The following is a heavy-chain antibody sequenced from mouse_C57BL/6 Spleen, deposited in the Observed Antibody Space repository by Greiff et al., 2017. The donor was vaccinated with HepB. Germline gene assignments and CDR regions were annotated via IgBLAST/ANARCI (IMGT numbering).Heavy chain of an antibody. CDR3: FDYDYYAMDY. Sequence: VQLKQSGPELVKPGASVKMSCKASGYTFTDYNMHWVKQSHGKSLEWIGYINPNNGGTSYNQKFKGKATLTVNKSSSTAYMELRSLTSEDSAVYYCFDYDYYAMDYWGQGTSVTVSS. CDR2: INPNNGGT. J-gene: IGHJ4*01. CDR1: GYTFTDYN. V-gene: IGHV1-22*01. D-gene: IGHD2-4*01.